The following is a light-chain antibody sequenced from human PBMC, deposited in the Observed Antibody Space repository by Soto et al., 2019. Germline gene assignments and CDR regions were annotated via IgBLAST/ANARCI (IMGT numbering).Light chain of an antibody. CDR1: QSVFYSSTNKNY. CDR3: QHYHSNPIT. CDR2: WAS. V-gene: IGKV4-1*01. Sequence: DIVMTQSPDSLAVSLGERATINCKSSQSVFYSSTNKNYLAWYQQKPGQPPKLLIYWASTREFGVPDRFSGSGSGTDFTLTISSLQAEDVAVYYCQHYHSNPITFGQGTRLEIK. J-gene: IGKJ5*01.